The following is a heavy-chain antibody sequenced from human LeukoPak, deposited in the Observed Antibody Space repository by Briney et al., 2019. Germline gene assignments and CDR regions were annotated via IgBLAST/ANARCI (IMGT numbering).Heavy chain of an antibody. V-gene: IGHV3-74*01. CDR2: LPPDELDI. J-gene: IGHJ4*02. D-gene: IGHD3-3*01. Sequence: GGSLRLSCAASGFTFTNYWMHWVRQAPGMGLVWVSRLPPDELDIIYADSVKGRFTVSRDNAKNTVYLQMNNLRAEDTAVYYCARESPDYDFWSGYHPAPFDYWGQGTLVTVSS. CDR1: GFTFTNYW. CDR3: ARESPDYDFWSGYHPAPFDY.